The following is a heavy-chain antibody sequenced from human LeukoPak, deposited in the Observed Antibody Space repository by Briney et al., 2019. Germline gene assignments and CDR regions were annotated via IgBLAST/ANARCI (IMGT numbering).Heavy chain of an antibody. CDR2: IYYSGST. J-gene: IGHJ6*02. CDR3: AREMDV. CDR1: GGSISSFY. V-gene: IGHV4-59*12. Sequence: SEPLSLPCTVPGGSISSFYWSWFRQPPGKGLEGIGYIYYSGSTNYNPSLKSRVTISVDTSKNQFSLKLSSVTAADTAVYYWAREMDVWGQGTTVTVSS.